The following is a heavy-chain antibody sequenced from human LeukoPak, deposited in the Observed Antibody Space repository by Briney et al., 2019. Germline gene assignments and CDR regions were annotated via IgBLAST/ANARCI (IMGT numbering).Heavy chain of an antibody. CDR3: ARAYYASSAYRHAVYFDY. Sequence: ASVKVSCKASGYTFNSSYMHWVRQAPGQGLEWMGIINPSDDSTSYAQKFQGRVTMTKDTSTNTVYMHLSSLSSDDTAVYYCARAYYASSAYRHAVYFDYWGEGTLVTVSS. CDR2: INPSDDST. V-gene: IGHV1-46*02. J-gene: IGHJ4*02. CDR1: GYTFNSSY. D-gene: IGHD3-22*01.